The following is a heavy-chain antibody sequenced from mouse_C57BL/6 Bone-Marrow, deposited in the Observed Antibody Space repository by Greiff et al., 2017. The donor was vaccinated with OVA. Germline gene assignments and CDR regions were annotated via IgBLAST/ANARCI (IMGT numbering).Heavy chain of an antibody. CDR2: INPSNGGT. CDR1: GYTFTSYW. D-gene: IGHD2-5*01. CDR3: ARSTVSYSNYWFAY. J-gene: IGHJ3*01. Sequence: QVQLKQPGTELVKPGASVNLSCKASGYTFTSYWMHWVKQRPGQGLEWIGNINPSNGGTNYNEKFKSKATLTVDKSSSTAYMQLSSLTSEDSAVYYCARSTVSYSNYWFAYWGQGTLVTVSA. V-gene: IGHV1-53*01.